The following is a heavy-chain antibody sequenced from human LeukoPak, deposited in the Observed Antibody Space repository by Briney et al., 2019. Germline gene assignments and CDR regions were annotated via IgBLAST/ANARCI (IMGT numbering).Heavy chain of an antibody. CDR3: ARERRDGYTARYYYYGMDV. V-gene: IGHV3-21*01. CDR1: GFTFSSYS. Sequence: GGSLRLSCAASGFTFSSYSMNWVRQAPGKGLEWVSSISSSSSNIYYADSVKGRFTISRDNAKNSLYLQMNSLRAEYTAVYHCARERRDGYTARYYYYGMDVWGQGTTVTVSS. D-gene: IGHD5-24*01. J-gene: IGHJ6*02. CDR2: ISSSSSNI.